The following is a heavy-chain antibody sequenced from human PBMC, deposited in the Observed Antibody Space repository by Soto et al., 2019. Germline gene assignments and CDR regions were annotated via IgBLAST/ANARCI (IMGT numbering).Heavy chain of an antibody. V-gene: IGHV4-34*01. J-gene: IGHJ6*03. CDR3: ARENNYYYMYV. Sequence: TTSETLSLTCAVYGGSFSGYYWSWIRQPPGKGLEWIGEINHSGSTNYNPSLKSRVTISVDTSKNQFSLKLSSVTAADTAVYDCARENNYYYMYVWGKGTTVTVSS. CDR1: GGSFSGYY. CDR2: INHSGST.